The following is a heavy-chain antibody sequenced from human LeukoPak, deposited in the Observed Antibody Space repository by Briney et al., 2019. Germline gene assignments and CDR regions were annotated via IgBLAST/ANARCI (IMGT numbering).Heavy chain of an antibody. J-gene: IGHJ4*02. D-gene: IGHD2-15*01. CDR3: ATSRGYDFDY. CDR2: ISSSSSSI. Sequence: GGSLRLSCAASGFTFNSYSMTWVRQAPGKGPEWVAYISSSSSSIYYADSVRGRFTISRDNAKNSLYLEMNSLRDEDTAVYYCATSRGYDFDYWGQGTLVTVSS. V-gene: IGHV3-48*02. CDR1: GFTFNSYS.